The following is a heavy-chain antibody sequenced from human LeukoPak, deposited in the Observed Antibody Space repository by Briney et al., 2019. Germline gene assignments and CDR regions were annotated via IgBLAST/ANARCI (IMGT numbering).Heavy chain of an antibody. D-gene: IGHD2-2*01. J-gene: IGHJ5*02. CDR2: IYYSGST. CDR1: GGSISSGGYY. CDR3: ARGGAIGRYCSSTSCTNWFDP. V-gene: IGHV4-31*03. Sequence: SETLSLTCTVSGGSISSGGYYWSWIRQHPRKGLEWIGYIYYSGSTYYNPSLKSRVTISVDTSKNQFSLKLSSVTAADTAVYYCARGGAIGRYCSSTSCTNWFDPWGQGTLVTVSS.